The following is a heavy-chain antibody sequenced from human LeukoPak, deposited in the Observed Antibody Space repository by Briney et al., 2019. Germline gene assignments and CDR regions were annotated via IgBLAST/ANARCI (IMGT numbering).Heavy chain of an antibody. CDR2: INHSGST. V-gene: IGHV4-34*01. CDR3: ARGRLYTIAARSYYFDY. D-gene: IGHD6-6*01. CDR1: GGSFSGYY. Sequence: SETLSLTCAVYGGSFSGYYWSWIRQPPGKGLEWIGEINHSGSTNYNPSLKSRVTISVDTSKNQFSLKLSSVTAADTAVYYCARGRLYTIAARSYYFDYWGQGTLDTVSS. J-gene: IGHJ4*02.